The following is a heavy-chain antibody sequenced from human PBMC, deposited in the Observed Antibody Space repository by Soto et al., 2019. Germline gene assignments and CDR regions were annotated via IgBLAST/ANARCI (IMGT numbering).Heavy chain of an antibody. J-gene: IGHJ4*02. CDR1: GFTFSNAW. CDR2: IKSRSDGGTI. V-gene: IGHV3-15*01. CDR3: TTMGVIEVVSYYFDF. Sequence: EVQLVESGGGLVEPGGSLRLSCEASGFTFSNAWMNWVRQAPGKGLEWIGRIKSRSDGGTIDYAAPVRGRVTISRDDSRNTLYLQMDSLKTEDTAIYYCTTMGVIEVVSYYFDFWGQGTLVTVSS. D-gene: IGHD2-15*01.